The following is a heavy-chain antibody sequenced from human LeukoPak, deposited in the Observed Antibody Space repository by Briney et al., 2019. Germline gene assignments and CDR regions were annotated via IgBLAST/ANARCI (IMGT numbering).Heavy chain of an antibody. J-gene: IGHJ4*02. D-gene: IGHD1-26*01. Sequence: SETLSLACTVSGGSISSYYWSWIRQPPGKGLEWIGYIYYSGSTNYNPSLKSRVTISVDMSKNQFSLKLSSVTAADTAVYYCARSMIVGATVIFDYWGQGTLVTVSS. CDR1: GGSISSYY. CDR3: ARSMIVGATVIFDY. CDR2: IYYSGST. V-gene: IGHV4-59*08.